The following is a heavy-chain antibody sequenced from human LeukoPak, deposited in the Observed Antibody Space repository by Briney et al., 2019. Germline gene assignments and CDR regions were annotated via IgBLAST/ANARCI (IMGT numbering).Heavy chain of an antibody. CDR3: ARSSTVVTPVDH. CDR1: GYTFTGYY. J-gene: IGHJ4*02. Sequence: ASVKVSCKASGYTFTGYYMHWERQAPGQGLEWMGWINPNSGGTNYAQKFQGRVTITRDTSISTAYMELSRLRSDDTAVYYCARSSTVVTPVDHWGQGTLVTVSS. CDR2: INPNSGGT. V-gene: IGHV1-2*02. D-gene: IGHD4-23*01.